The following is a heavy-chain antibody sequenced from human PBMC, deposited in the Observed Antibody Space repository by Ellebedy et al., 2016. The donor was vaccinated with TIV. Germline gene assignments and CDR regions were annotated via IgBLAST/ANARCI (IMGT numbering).Heavy chain of an antibody. V-gene: IGHV4-61*08. J-gene: IGHJ4*02. CDR1: GGSMRSGDYY. CDR2: IYYSGST. CDR3: ASGFSYGLLDY. Sequence: MPSETLSLTCTVSGGSMRSGDYYWSWIRQPPGKGLEWIGNIYYSGSTNYNPSLKSRVTISVDTSKNQFSLKLSSVTAADTAVFYCASGFSYGLLDYWGQGTLVAVSS. D-gene: IGHD5-18*01.